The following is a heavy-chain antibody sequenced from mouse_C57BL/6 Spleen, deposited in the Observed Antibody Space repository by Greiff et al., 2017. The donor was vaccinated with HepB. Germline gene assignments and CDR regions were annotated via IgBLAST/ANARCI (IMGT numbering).Heavy chain of an antibody. CDR2: ISSGGSYT. Sequence: EVKLVESGGDLVKPGGSLKLSCAASGFTFSSYGMSWVRQTPDKRLEWVATISSGGSYTYYPDSVKGRFTISIDNAKNTLYLQMSSLKSEDTAMYYCARPLYGSSSWFAYWGQGTLVTVSA. D-gene: IGHD1-1*01. J-gene: IGHJ3*01. V-gene: IGHV5-6*01. CDR3: ARPLYGSSSWFAY. CDR1: GFTFSSYG.